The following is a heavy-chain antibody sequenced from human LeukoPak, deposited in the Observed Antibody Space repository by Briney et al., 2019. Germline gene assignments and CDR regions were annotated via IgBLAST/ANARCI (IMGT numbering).Heavy chain of an antibody. D-gene: IGHD1-1*01. V-gene: IGHV3-11*04. J-gene: IGHJ4*02. CDR1: GFTSSDYY. CDR3: ARDWNTLADY. CDR2: ISSSGSTI. Sequence: GGSLRLSCAASGFTSSDYYMSWSRQAPGKGLEWVSYISSSGSTIYYADSVKGRFTISRDNAKKSLYLQMNSLRAEDTAVYYCARDWNTLADYWGQGTLVTLSS.